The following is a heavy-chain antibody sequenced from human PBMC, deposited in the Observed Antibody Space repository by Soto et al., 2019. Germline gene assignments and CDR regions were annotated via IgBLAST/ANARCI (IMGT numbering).Heavy chain of an antibody. Sequence: YVKGRFTISRDNSKNTLYLQMNSLRSEDTAVYYCAKQRDGIYNFYYYGMDVWGQGTTVTVSS. D-gene: IGHD1-1*01. CDR3: AKQRDGIYNFYYYGMDV. V-gene: IGHV3-23*01. J-gene: IGHJ6*02.